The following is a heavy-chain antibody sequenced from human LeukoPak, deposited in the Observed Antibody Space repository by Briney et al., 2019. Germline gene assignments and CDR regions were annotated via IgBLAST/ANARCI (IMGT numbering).Heavy chain of an antibody. D-gene: IGHD6-13*01. CDR2: ISYDGSNK. V-gene: IGHV3-30*18. Sequence: GRSLRPSCAASGFTFSSYGMHWVRQAPGKGLEWVAVISYDGSNKYYADSVKGRFTISRDNSKNTLYLQMNSLRAEDTAVYYCAKDWEAATSHPRYNWFDPWGQGALVTVSS. CDR1: GFTFSSYG. J-gene: IGHJ5*02. CDR3: AKDWEAATSHPRYNWFDP.